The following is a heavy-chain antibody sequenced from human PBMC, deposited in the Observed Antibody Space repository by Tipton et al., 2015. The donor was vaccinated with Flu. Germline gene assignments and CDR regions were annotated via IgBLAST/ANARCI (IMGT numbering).Heavy chain of an antibody. CDR2: ISAYNGNT. V-gene: IGHV1-18*01. Sequence: QLVQSGAEVKRPGASVKVSCKASGYTFTSYGISWVRQAPGQGLEWMGWISAYNGNTNYAQKLQGRVTMTTDTSTSTAYMELRGLRSDDTAVYYCARGMVQGDVLPPEFDYWGQGTLVTVSS. J-gene: IGHJ4*02. CDR3: ARGMVQGDVLPPEFDY. CDR1: GYTFTSYG. D-gene: IGHD3-10*01.